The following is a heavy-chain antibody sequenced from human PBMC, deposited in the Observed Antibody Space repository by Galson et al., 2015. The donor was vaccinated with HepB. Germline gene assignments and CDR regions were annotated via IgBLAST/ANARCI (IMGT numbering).Heavy chain of an antibody. CDR1: GFTFRNYV. D-gene: IGHD6-13*01. CDR2: ISGSGGTT. Sequence: SLRLSCAASGFTFRNYVMNWVRQAPGKGLEWVSAISGSGGTTYYADSVKGRFTISRDNSKNMLYLRMNGLRAEDTAVYYCGQQLVPTDYWGQGTLVTVSS. CDR3: GQQLVPTDY. V-gene: IGHV3-23*01. J-gene: IGHJ4*02.